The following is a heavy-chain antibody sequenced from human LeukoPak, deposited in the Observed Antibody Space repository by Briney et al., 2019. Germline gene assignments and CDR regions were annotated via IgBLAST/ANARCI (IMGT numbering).Heavy chain of an antibody. CDR3: AKEKAIATINYGLDV. J-gene: IGHJ6*02. D-gene: IGHD1-1*01. CDR1: GFIFDTYG. CDR2: IAYDGSNK. V-gene: IGHV3-30*18. Sequence: PGRSLRLSCAASGFIFDTYGMLWVRQAPGKGLEWVAVIAYDGSNKVYADSVKGRFTTSRDNSKNTLYLQMNSLRGEDTAVYYCAKEKAIATINYGLDVWGQGTTVTVSS.